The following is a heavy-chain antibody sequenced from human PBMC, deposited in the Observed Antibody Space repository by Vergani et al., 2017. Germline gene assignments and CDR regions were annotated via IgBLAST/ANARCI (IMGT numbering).Heavy chain of an antibody. CDR3: ARAYYGSGSYYMDV. CDR2: INHSGST. CDR1: GGSFSGYY. V-gene: IGHV4-34*01. Sequence: QVQLQQWGAGLLKPSETLSLTCAVYGGSFSGYYWSWIRQPPGKGLEWIGEINHSGSTNYNPSLKSRVTISVDTSKNQFSLKLGSVTAADTAVYYCARAYYGSGSYYMDVWGKGTTVTVSS. D-gene: IGHD3-10*01. J-gene: IGHJ6*03.